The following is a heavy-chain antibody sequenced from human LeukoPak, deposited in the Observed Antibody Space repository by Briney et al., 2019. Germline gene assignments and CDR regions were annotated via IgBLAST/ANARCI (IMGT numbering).Heavy chain of an antibody. CDR3: VKEYHSRGFGAYFDY. Sequence: GGSLRLSCAASGFTFSSYTMNWVRQAPGKGLEWVAVISSDGSIKVYADSVKGRFTLSRDNSINTVDLQMNSLRAEDTAVYYCVKEYHSRGFGAYFDYWGQGTLVTVSS. D-gene: IGHD3-3*01. CDR1: GFTFSSYT. CDR2: ISSDGSIK. J-gene: IGHJ4*02. V-gene: IGHV3-30*18.